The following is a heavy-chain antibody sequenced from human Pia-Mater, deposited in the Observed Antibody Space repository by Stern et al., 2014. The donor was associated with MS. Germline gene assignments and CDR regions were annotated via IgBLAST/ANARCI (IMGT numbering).Heavy chain of an antibody. CDR3: ARTDILLLDY. J-gene: IGHJ4*02. D-gene: IGHD3-22*01. Sequence: QLQLQESGPGLVRPSQTLSLTCTVSGGSLSSDDHYWSWVRQPPGKGLEWIGYISYTGSSYFRPSLKSRATMSVDTSKNQFSLKLKSVTAADTAVYFCARTDILLLDYWGQGALVTVSS. CDR1: GGSLSSDDHY. V-gene: IGHV4-30-4*08. CDR2: ISYTGSS.